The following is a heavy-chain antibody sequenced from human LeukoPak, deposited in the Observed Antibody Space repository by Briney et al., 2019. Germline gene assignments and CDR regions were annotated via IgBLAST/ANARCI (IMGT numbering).Heavy chain of an antibody. CDR1: GFTLSNYG. V-gene: IGHV3-30*02. Sequence: PGGSLRLSCAASGFTLSNYGMHWVRQAPGKGLDWVAFIPHDGSDERYADSVKGRFTISRDNSKNTLYLQMNSLRAEDTAVYYCAKEGGGQWLDKSPGSPPAPNDAFDIWGQGTMVTVSS. D-gene: IGHD6-19*01. CDR3: AKEGGGQWLDKSPGSPPAPNDAFDI. CDR2: IPHDGSDE. J-gene: IGHJ3*02.